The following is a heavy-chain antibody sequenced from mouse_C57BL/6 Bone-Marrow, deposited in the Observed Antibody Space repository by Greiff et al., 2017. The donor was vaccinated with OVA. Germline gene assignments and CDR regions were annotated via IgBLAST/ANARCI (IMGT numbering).Heavy chain of an antibody. CDR1: GFTFSSYA. CDR3: ARGHYYGSSYGYFDV. CDR2: ISDGGSYT. Sequence: EVKLMESGGGLVKPGGSLKLSCAASGFTFSSYAMSWVRQTPEKRLEWVATISDGGSYTYYPDNVQGRFPISRDNAKNNLYLQMSHLKSEDTAMYYCARGHYYGSSYGYFDVWGTGTTVTVAS. D-gene: IGHD1-1*01. J-gene: IGHJ1*03. V-gene: IGHV5-4*03.